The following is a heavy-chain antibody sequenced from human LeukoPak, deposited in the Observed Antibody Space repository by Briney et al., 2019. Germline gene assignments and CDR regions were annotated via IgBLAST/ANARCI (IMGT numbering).Heavy chain of an antibody. V-gene: IGHV3-30-3*01. D-gene: IGHD3-9*01. CDR3: ARENYDILTGHRMDV. CDR1: GFTFSSYA. Sequence: GGSLRLSCAASGFTFSSYAMHWVRQAPGKGLEWVAVISYDGSNKYYADSVKGRFIISRDNSKNTLYLQMNSLRAEDTAVYYCARENYDILTGHRMDVWGQGTTVTVSS. CDR2: ISYDGSNK. J-gene: IGHJ6*02.